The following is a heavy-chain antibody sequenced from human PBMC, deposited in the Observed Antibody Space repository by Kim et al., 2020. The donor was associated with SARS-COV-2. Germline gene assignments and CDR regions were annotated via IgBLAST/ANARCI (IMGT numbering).Heavy chain of an antibody. D-gene: IGHD4-4*01. J-gene: IGHJ4*02. CDR2: ISGSGGST. Sequence: GGSLRLSCAASGFTFSSYAMSWVRQAPGKGLEWVSAISGSGGSTYYADSVKGRFTISRDNSKNTLYLQMNSLRAEDTAVYYCAKSGADQLTTYTVTTIYFDYWGQGTLVTVSS. CDR1: GFTFSSYA. V-gene: IGHV3-23*01. CDR3: AKSGADQLTTYTVTTIYFDY.